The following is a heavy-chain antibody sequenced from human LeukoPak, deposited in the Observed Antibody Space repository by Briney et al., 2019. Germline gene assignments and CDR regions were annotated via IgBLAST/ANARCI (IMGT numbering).Heavy chain of an antibody. V-gene: IGHV3-23*01. D-gene: IGHD3-3*02. J-gene: IGHJ6*03. CDR1: GFTFSSYA. CDR3: ARGPQLAYFYYMDV. Sequence: GGSLRLSCAASGFTFSSYAMSWVRQAPGKGLEWVSGISASGDSTYYADSVKGRFTISRDNSKNTLYLQMNSLRAEDTAVYYCARGPQLAYFYYMDVWGKGTTVTVSS. CDR2: ISASGDST.